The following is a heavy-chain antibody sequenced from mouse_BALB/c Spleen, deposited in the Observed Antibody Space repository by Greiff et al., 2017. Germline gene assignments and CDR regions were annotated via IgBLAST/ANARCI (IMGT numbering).Heavy chain of an antibody. CDR2: ISSGSSTI. J-gene: IGHJ4*01. D-gene: IGHD2-2*01. Sequence: EVMLVESGGGLVQPGGSRKLSCAASGFTFSSFGMHWVRQAPEKGLEWVAYISSGSSTIYYADTVKGRFTISRDNPKNTLFLQMTSLRSEDTAMYYCATYGYDSYYYAMDYWGQGTSVTVSS. CDR3: ATYGYDSYYYAMDY. CDR1: GFTFSSFG. V-gene: IGHV5-17*02.